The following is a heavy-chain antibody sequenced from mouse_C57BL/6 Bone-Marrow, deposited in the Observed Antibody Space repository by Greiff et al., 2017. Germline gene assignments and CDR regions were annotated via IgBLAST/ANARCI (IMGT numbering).Heavy chain of an antibody. Sequence: QVQLQQSGAELARPGASVKLSCKASGYTFTSYGISWVKQRTGQGLEWIGEIYPRSGNTYYNEKFKGKGTLTADKSSSTAYMELRSLTSEDSAVYFCAREGLWGDWYFDVWGTGTTVTVSS. J-gene: IGHJ1*03. V-gene: IGHV1-81*01. CDR1: GYTFTSYG. D-gene: IGHD1-1*01. CDR3: AREGLWGDWYFDV. CDR2: IYPRSGNT.